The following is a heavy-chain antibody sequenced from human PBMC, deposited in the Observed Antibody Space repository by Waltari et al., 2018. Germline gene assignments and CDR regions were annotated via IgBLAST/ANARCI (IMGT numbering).Heavy chain of an antibody. CDR2: IGSSSSFM. J-gene: IGHJ6*02. Sequence: EVQLVESGGGLVKPGGSLSLSCLPSGFKFSSSPMNWVRQAPGKGLEWVSSIGSSSSFMDYADSVRGRFTVSRDNAKNTLYLQMDTLRAEDTAVYYCAREGAEQWVVEDYGMDVWGQGTTVTVSS. CDR1: GFKFSSSP. CDR3: AREGAEQWVVEDYGMDV. V-gene: IGHV3-21*02. D-gene: IGHD6-19*01.